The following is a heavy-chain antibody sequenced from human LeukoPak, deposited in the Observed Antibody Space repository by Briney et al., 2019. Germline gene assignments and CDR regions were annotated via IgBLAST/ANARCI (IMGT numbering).Heavy chain of an antibody. CDR2: IYSGGST. V-gene: IGHV3-53*01. J-gene: IGHJ4*02. D-gene: IGHD3-3*01. Sequence: GGSLRLSCAASGFTVSSNYMSWVRQAPGKGLEWVSVIYSGGSTYYADPGKGRFTISRDNSKNTLYLQMTSQRAEDTAVKYCGRAGDFWSGADYWGQGTLVTVSS. CDR1: GFTVSSNY. CDR3: GRAGDFWSGADY.